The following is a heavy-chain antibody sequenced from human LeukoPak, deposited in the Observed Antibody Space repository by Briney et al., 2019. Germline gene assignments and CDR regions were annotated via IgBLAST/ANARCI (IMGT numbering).Heavy chain of an antibody. CDR3: ANPGYSSGRGFDY. CDR2: ISGSGGST. D-gene: IGHD6-19*01. J-gene: IGHJ4*02. CDR1: GFTFSSYA. V-gene: IGHV3-23*01. Sequence: GGSLRLSCAASGFTFSSYAMSWVRQAPGKGLEWVSAISGSGGSTYYADSVKGRFTISRDNSKNTLYLQMNSLRAEDTAVYYCANPGYSSGRGFDYWGQGTLVTVSS.